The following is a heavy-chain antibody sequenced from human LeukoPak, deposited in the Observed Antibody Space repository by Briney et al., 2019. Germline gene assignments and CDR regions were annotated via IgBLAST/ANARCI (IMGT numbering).Heavy chain of an antibody. V-gene: IGHV3-23*01. J-gene: IGHJ4*02. CDR2: VSGSAGSP. D-gene: IGHD3-10*01. CDR3: AVMVRGVIPYDY. CDR1: GFTFSSYA. Sequence: GGSLRLSCAASGFTFSSYAMSWVRQAPGKGLEWVSGVSGSAGSPYYADSVKGRFTISRDNSKNTLYLQMNSLRAEDTAVYYCAVMVRGVIPYDYWGQGTLVTVSS.